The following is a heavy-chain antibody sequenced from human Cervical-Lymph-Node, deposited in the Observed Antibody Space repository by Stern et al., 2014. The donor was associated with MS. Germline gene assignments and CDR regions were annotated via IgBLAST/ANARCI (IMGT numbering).Heavy chain of an antibody. CDR1: GGNFSVLA. D-gene: IGHD1-1*01. CDR3: ALLTYNSGPES. V-gene: IGHV1-69*06. Sequence: QVQLVQSGAEVKKPESSVRVSCQASGGNFSVLAISWVRQAPGQRPEWMGGIIPLIEQATYEQKFHGRVTITADRATSRVHMEMTSLRGEDTAVFYCALLTYNSGPESWGQGTLVTVSS. CDR2: IIPLIEQA. J-gene: IGHJ5*02.